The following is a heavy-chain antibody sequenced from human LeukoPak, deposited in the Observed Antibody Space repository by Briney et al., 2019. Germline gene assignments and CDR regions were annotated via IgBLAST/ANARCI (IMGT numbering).Heavy chain of an antibody. J-gene: IGHJ4*02. V-gene: IGHV3-23*01. CDR3: TKDLMTGFSNGWHFGS. Sequence: GGSLRLSCAASGLTFKSFAMSWVRQAPGKGLEWVAVTSGDEDSTHYAESVRGRFIISTDNSKNSLYLQMNSLRAEDTAIYYCTKDLMTGFSNGWHFGSWGQGTLVTVSS. CDR2: TSGDEDST. D-gene: IGHD6-19*01. CDR1: GLTFKSFA.